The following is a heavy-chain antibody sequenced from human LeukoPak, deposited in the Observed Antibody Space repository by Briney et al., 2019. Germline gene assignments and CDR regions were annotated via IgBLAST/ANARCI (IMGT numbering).Heavy chain of an antibody. CDR2: IYYSGST. J-gene: IGHJ4*02. Sequence: SETLSLTCTVSGGSISSYYWSWLRQPPGKGLEWVGYIYYSGSTNYNPSLKSRVTISVDTSKNQFSLKLSSVTATDTAVYYCARHVPHGSSSDPLFDYWGQGTLVTVSS. CDR3: ARHVPHGSSSDPLFDY. CDR1: GGSISSYY. D-gene: IGHD6-13*01. V-gene: IGHV4-59*08.